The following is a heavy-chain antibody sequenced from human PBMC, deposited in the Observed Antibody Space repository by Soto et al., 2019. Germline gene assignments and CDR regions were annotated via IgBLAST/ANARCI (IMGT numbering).Heavy chain of an antibody. Sequence: GESLKISCKGSGYGFTNYWIGWVRQMPGKGLEWMGIIYPDDSDTRYSPSFQGQVTMSADKSINTAYLQWSSLKASDTAMYYCARQYSSSWYVGFDYWGQGTLVTVS. CDR3: ARQYSSSWYVGFDY. J-gene: IGHJ4*02. CDR1: GYGFTNYW. CDR2: IYPDDSDT. D-gene: IGHD6-13*01. V-gene: IGHV5-51*01.